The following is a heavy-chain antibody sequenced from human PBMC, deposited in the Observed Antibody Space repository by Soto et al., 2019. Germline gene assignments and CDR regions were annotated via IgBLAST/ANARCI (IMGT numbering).Heavy chain of an antibody. D-gene: IGHD3-10*01. V-gene: IGHV3-74*01. J-gene: IGHJ4*02. CDR1: GFTFSSYW. CDR2: INSDGSST. CDR3: AREGSLLWFGELAYYFDY. Sequence: EVQLVESGGGLVQPGGSLRLSCAASGFTFSSYWMHWVRQAPGKGLVWVSRINSDGSSTSYADSVKGRFTISRDNAKNRLYMEMTGLRAEDTAVYFCAREGSLLWFGELAYYFDYWCQGALVTVSS.